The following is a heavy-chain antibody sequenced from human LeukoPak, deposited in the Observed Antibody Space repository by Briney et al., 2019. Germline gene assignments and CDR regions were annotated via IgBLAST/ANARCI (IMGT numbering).Heavy chain of an antibody. CDR2: IIPILGIA. Sequence: SVKVSCKASGGTFSSYAISWVRQAPGQGLEWMGRIIPILGIANYAHKFQGRVTITADKSTSTAYMELSSLRSEDTAVYYCASGPRYYYGMDVWGQGTTVTVSS. J-gene: IGHJ6*02. V-gene: IGHV1-69*04. CDR1: GGTFSSYA. CDR3: ASGPRYYYGMDV.